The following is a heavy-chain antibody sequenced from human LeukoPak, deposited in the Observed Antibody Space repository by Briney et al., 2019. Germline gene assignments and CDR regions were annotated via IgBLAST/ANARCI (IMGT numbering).Heavy chain of an antibody. D-gene: IGHD3-10*01. V-gene: IGHV5-51*01. J-gene: IGHJ4*02. CDR1: GYSFTTYW. CDR2: IYPGDSDT. CDR3: ARQSRDGSKTRGYYFDY. Sequence: GESLKISCEASGYSFTTYWIGWVRQMPGKGLEWMGIIYPGDSDTRYSPSFQGQVTISADKSISTVYLQWSSLKASDTAMYYCARQSRDGSKTRGYYFDYWGQGTLVTVSS.